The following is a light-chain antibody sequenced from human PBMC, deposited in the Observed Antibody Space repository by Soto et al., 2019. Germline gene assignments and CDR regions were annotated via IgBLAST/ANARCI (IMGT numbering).Light chain of an antibody. J-gene: IGKJ1*01. CDR3: QQYGSSPRT. V-gene: IGKV3-20*01. Sequence: EIVLTQSPGTLSLSPGERATHSCRASQTVSSRYLVWYQQKPSQAPRLLIYGASSRATGIPDRFSGRGSGTDFTLTISRLEPEDFAVYYCQQYGSSPRTFGQGTKVDIK. CDR2: GAS. CDR1: QTVSSRY.